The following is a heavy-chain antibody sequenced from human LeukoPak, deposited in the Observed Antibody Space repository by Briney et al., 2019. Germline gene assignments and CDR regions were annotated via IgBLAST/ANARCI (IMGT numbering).Heavy chain of an antibody. CDR3: VREDCSDSSCYLGDV. J-gene: IGHJ6*02. V-gene: IGHV1-2*02. Sequence: GASVKVSCKASGYTFTGYYMHWVRQAPGQGLEWMGWINPNSGGTNYAQKFQGRVTMTRDTSISTAYMELRNLRSDDTAVYYCVREDCSDSSCYLGDVWGQGTTVTVFS. CDR1: GYTFTGYY. D-gene: IGHD2-15*01. CDR2: INPNSGGT.